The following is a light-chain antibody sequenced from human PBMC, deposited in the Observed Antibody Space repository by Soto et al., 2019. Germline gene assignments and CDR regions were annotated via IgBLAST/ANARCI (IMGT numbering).Light chain of an antibody. CDR1: SSNIGSNT. CDR3: AAWDDSLNAVI. CDR2: INN. J-gene: IGLJ2*01. V-gene: IGLV1-44*01. Sequence: QSVLTQPPSASGTPGQRVTISCSGSSSNIGSNTVNWYRQLPGAAPKLLLYINNHRPSGVPDRFSGYRSGTSASLAIGGLQSEDEADYYCAAWDDSLNAVIFGGGTKLTVL.